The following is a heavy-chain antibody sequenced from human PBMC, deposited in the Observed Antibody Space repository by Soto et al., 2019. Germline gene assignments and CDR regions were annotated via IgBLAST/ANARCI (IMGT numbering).Heavy chain of an antibody. J-gene: IGHJ4*02. CDR1: GYTFTSYG. CDR3: ARDSGNYYGSGSYESDY. CDR2: ISAYNGNT. V-gene: IGHV1-18*01. D-gene: IGHD3-10*01. Sequence: ASVKVSCKASGYTFTSYGISWVRQAPGQGLEWMGWISAYNGNTNYAQKLQGRVTMTTDTSTSTAYMELRSLRSDDTAVYYCARDSGNYYGSGSYESDYWGQGTLVTVSS.